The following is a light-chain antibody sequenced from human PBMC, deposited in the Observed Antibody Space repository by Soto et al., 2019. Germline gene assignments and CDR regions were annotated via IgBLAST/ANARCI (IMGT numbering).Light chain of an antibody. Sequence: QSALTQPASVSGSPGQSITISCTGTSSDVGGYNYVSWYQQHSGKAPKLLIYEVSNRPSGVSHRFSGSKSGNTASLTISGLQAEDEADYYCCSYAGNLALFGGGTKVTVL. CDR1: SSDVGGYNY. CDR2: EVS. J-gene: IGLJ2*01. CDR3: CSYAGNLAL. V-gene: IGLV2-14*01.